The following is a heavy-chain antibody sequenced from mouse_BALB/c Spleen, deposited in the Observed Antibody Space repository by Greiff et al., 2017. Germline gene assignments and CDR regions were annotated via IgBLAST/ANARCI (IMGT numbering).Heavy chain of an antibody. J-gene: IGHJ2*01. CDR1: GFSLTSYG. Sequence: QVQLQQSGPGLVQPSQSLSITCTVSGFSLTSYGVYWVRQSPGKGLEWLGVIWSGGSTDYNAAFISRLSISKDNSKSQVFFKMNSLQANDTAIYYCARTRYRYEGYYFDYGGQGTTLTVSS. D-gene: IGHD2-14*01. CDR2: IWSGGST. CDR3: ARTRYRYEGYYFDY. V-gene: IGHV2-2*02.